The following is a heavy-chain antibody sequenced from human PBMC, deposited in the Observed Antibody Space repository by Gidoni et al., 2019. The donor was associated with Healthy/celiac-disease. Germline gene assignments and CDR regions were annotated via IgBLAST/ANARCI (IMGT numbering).Heavy chain of an antibody. CDR2: IYYSGST. J-gene: IGHJ4*02. Sequence: QLQLQESGPGLVKPSETLSLTCTVSGGSISSSSYYWGWIRQPPGKGLEWIGSIYYSGSTYYNPSLKSRVTISVDTSKNQFSLKLSSVTAADTAVYYCARGEGYSYGGGYFDYWGQGTLVTVSS. D-gene: IGHD5-18*01. CDR3: ARGEGYSYGGGYFDY. V-gene: IGHV4-39*01. CDR1: GGSISSSSYY.